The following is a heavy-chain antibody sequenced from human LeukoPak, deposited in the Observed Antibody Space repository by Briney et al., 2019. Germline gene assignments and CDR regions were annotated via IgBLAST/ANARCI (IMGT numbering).Heavy chain of an antibody. V-gene: IGHV4-39*01. J-gene: IGHJ4*02. D-gene: IGHD5-18*01. CDR1: GGSISSSGYY. CDR2: VYYSGST. Sequence: SETLSLTCTVSGGSISSSGYYWGWIRQPPGKGLEWIGTVYYSGSTYYNPSLKSRVTISVDTSKNQFSLKLSSVTAADTAVYYCARYQYSYGYLGGYCWGQGTLVTVSS. CDR3: ARYQYSYGYLGGYC.